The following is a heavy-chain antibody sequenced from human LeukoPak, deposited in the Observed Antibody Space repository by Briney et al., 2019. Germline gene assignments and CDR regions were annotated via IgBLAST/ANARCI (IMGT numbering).Heavy chain of an antibody. CDR1: GDTLSSNSAG. Sequence: SQTLSLTCALSGDTLSSNSAGWDWVRQSRTRGRGWLVRTYYRSKWYNDYAVSVKSPITINPDTSKNQFSLQLNSVTPEDTAVYYCARALGQQLEYYFDYWGQGTLVTVSS. CDR3: ARALGQQLEYYFDY. V-gene: IGHV6-1*01. CDR2: TYYRSKWYN. J-gene: IGHJ4*02. D-gene: IGHD6-13*01.